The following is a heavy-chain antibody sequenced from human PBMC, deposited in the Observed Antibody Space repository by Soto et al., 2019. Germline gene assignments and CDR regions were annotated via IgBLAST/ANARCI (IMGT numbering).Heavy chain of an antibody. D-gene: IGHD4-4*01. CDR1: GVTFSNCG. J-gene: IGHJ6*02. V-gene: IGHV3-33*01. CDR2: VWYDGSSN. CDR3: AREIDSNYDGMDV. Sequence: SLTLSCEVSGVTFSNCGMNCVRRAPGKGREWVARVWYDGSSNNYVDSLKGRFTISRDNSKKTVYLQMNSLGAEDTGIYYCAREIDSNYDGMDVWGQGTTVTVSS.